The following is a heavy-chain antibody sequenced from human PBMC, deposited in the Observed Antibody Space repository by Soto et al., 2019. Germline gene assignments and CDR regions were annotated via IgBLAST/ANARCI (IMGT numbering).Heavy chain of an antibody. V-gene: IGHV4-61*01. CDR3: AREYSNSPEAFDY. CDR2: IYYTGGT. D-gene: IGHD6-6*01. CDR1: GGSVNSDNYY. J-gene: IGHJ4*02. Sequence: PSETLSLTCTVSGGSVNSDNYYWSWVRQPPGKGLEWIGYIYYTGGTNYNPSLMSRVTISVDTSRNQFSLKLSSVTAADTAVFYCAREYSNSPEAFDYWGQGTLVTVSS.